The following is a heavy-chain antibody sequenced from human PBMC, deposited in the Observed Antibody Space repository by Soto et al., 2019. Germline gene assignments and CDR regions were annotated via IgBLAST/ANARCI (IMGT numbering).Heavy chain of an antibody. J-gene: IGHJ5*02. CDR3: AKAAGLYSSSWEGNWFDP. CDR1: GFTFDDYG. V-gene: IGHV3-20*01. Sequence: GGSLRLSCAASGFTFDDYGMSWVRQAPGKGLEWVSGINWNGGSTGYADSVKGRFTISRDNAKNSLYLQMNSLRAEDTALYHCAKAAGLYSSSWEGNWFDPWGQGTLVTVSS. CDR2: INWNGGST. D-gene: IGHD6-13*01.